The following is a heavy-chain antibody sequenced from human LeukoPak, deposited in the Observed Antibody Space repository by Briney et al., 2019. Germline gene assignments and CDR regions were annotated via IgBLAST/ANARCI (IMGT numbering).Heavy chain of an antibody. J-gene: IGHJ4*02. D-gene: IGHD3-3*01. Sequence: SETLSLTCAVHGGSFSGYYWSWIRQPPGKGLEWIGEINHSGSTNYNPSLKSRVTISVDTSKNQFSLKLSSVTAADTAVYYCARMTYYDFWSGYYGFDYWGQGTLVTVSS. CDR2: INHSGST. CDR1: GGSFSGYY. V-gene: IGHV4-34*01. CDR3: ARMTYYDFWSGYYGFDY.